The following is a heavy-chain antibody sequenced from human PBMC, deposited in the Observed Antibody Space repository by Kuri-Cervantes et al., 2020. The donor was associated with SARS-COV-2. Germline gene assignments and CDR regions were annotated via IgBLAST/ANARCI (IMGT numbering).Heavy chain of an antibody. CDR3: ARDRGYCDGGGCYSTGFSFDY. Sequence: GGSLRLSCSVSGFTFADYWMAWVRQAPGGGLETVANIKYDESEKHHLDSVKGRFSVSRDNAENSLSLQMNSLTAGDTAVYYCARDRGYCDGGGCYSTGFSFDYWGQGALVTVSS. J-gene: IGHJ4*02. V-gene: IGHV3-7*01. CDR1: GFTFADYW. CDR2: IKYDESEK. D-gene: IGHD2-15*01.